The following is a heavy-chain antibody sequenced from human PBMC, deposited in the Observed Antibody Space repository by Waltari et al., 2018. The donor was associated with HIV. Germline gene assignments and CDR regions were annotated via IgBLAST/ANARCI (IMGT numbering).Heavy chain of an antibody. D-gene: IGHD2-8*01. V-gene: IGHV4-39*01. CDR1: GGSVINSDYY. J-gene: IGHJ6*02. CDR2: IYYTGTT. CDR3: ARRPRMAGFYLYYGMDV. Sequence: QLQLQQSGPGLVKPSETISLTCTVSGGSVINSDYYWDFIRQSPGKGLEWIGNIYYTGTTFYNPSLKSRVTMSADLSKNQFSLRLRSVTAADTAIYYCARRPRMAGFYLYYGMDVLGQGTTVTVSS.